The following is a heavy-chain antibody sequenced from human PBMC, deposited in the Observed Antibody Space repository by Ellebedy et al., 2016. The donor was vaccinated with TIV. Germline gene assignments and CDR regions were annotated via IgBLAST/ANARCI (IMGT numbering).Heavy chain of an antibody. J-gene: IGHJ4*02. CDR3: ARNGDYSLDS. CDR1: GVSVSINKW. Sequence: SETLSLXXAVSGVSVSINKWWSWVRQPPGKGLEWVGEVFHSGSTNYNPSLKSRVTISLDKSRNQLSLTVYSVSAADTAVYYCARNGDYSLDSWGQGTLVTVSP. CDR2: VFHSGST. D-gene: IGHD2-15*01. V-gene: IGHV4-4*02.